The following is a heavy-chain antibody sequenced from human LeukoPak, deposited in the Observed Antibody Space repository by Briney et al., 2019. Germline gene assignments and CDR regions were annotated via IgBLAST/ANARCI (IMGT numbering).Heavy chain of an antibody. J-gene: IGHJ1*01. Sequence: GGSLRLSCAASGFTFSSYAMSWVRQAPGKGLEWVSYISSSGSTIYYADFAKGRFTISRDNAKNSLYLQMNSLRAEDTAVYYCARDRSWDAEYFQHWGQGTLVTVSS. CDR1: GFTFSSYA. V-gene: IGHV3-48*04. CDR2: ISSSGSTI. D-gene: IGHD6-13*01. CDR3: ARDRSWDAEYFQH.